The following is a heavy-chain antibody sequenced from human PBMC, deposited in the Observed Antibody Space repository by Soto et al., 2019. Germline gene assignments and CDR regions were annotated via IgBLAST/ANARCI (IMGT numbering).Heavy chain of an antibody. J-gene: IGHJ4*02. Sequence: GGSLRLSCEASGFTFSNALMNWVRQAPGKGLEWVSRIKSKTDGGTTDYAEPVKGRFSFSRDDSQNTLFLQMNSLKTEDSAVYYCTTDYYDFWNSYYGGSKNDYWGQGTLVTVSS. CDR2: IKSKTDGGTT. D-gene: IGHD3-3*01. CDR1: GFTFSNAL. V-gene: IGHV3-15*07. CDR3: TTDYYDFWNSYYGGSKNDY.